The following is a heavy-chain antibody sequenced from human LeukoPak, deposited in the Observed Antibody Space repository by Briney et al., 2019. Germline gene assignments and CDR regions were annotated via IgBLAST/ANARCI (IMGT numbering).Heavy chain of an antibody. D-gene: IGHD3-22*01. CDR1: GGSISSYY. CDR3: ASRHLYYYDFDY. V-gene: IGHV4-59*08. Sequence: SETLSLTCTVSGGSISSYYWSWIRQPPGKGLEWIGYIYYSGSTNYNPSLKSRVTISVDTSKNQSSLKLSSVTAADTAVYYCASRHLYYYDFDYWGQGTLVTVSS. J-gene: IGHJ4*02. CDR2: IYYSGST.